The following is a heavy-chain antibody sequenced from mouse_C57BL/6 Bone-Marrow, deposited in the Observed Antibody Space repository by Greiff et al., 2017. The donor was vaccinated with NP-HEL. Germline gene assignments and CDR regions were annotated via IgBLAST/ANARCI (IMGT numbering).Heavy chain of an antibody. J-gene: IGHJ2*01. CDR1: GYTFTSYW. D-gene: IGHD2-5*01. Sequence: QVQLQQPGAELVKPGASVKLSCKASGYTFTSYWMHWVKQRPGQGLEWIGMIHPNSGSTNYNEKFKSKATLTVDKSSSTAYMQLSSLTSEDSAVYYCARRDSNYMYYFDYWGKGTTLTVSS. V-gene: IGHV1-64*01. CDR3: ARRDSNYMYYFDY. CDR2: IHPNSGST.